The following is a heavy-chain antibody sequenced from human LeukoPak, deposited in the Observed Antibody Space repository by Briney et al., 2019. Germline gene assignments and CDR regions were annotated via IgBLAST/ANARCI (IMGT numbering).Heavy chain of an antibody. Sequence: GGSLRLSCVASGFTLGSYALAWVRQAPGKGLEWVSTIRSGAGSPFYADSVGGRFTISRDNSKNTLSLHMTSLGPEDTAVYYCVKGGSSSSEGGWGQGTLVTVSS. CDR1: GFTLGSYA. CDR2: IRSGAGSP. V-gene: IGHV3-23*01. J-gene: IGHJ4*02. D-gene: IGHD6-6*01. CDR3: VKGGSSSSEGG.